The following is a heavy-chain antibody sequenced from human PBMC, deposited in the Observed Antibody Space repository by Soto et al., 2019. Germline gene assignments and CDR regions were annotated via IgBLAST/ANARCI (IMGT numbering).Heavy chain of an antibody. CDR2: VDPEDGET. CDR1: GYTFTDYY. V-gene: IGHV1-69-2*01. J-gene: IGHJ3*02. Sequence: ASVKVSCKVSGYTFTDYYMHWVQQAPGKGLEWMGLVDPEDGETIYAEKFQGRVTITADTSTDTAYMELSSLRSEDTAVYYCATPLGYCSGGSCYSHGAFDIWGQGTMVTVSS. CDR3: ATPLGYCSGGSCYSHGAFDI. D-gene: IGHD2-15*01.